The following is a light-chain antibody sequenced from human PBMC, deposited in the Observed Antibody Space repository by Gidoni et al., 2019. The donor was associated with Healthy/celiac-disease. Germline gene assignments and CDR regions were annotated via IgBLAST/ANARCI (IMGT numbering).Light chain of an antibody. CDR3: QQRGNWPLT. CDR1: QSVSSY. Sequence: EIVLTQSPATLSLSPGERATLSCRASQSVSSYLAWYQQKPGQAPRLLIYDASTRATGIPARFSGSGSGTDFTLTISSLEPEDFAVYYCQQRGNWPLTFGPGTKVEIK. CDR2: DAS. V-gene: IGKV3-11*01. J-gene: IGKJ3*01.